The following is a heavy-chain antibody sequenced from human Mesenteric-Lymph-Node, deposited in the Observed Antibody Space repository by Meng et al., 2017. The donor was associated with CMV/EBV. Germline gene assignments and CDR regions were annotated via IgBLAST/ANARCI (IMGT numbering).Heavy chain of an antibody. CDR2: IRSKANSYAT. J-gene: IGHJ6*02. D-gene: IGHD3-3*01. CDR3: ARDRGTGAYYDFWSGSVASEGGMDV. V-gene: IGHV3-73*01. CDR1: GFTFSGSA. Sequence: GESLKISCAASGFTFSGSAMYWVRQASGKGLEWVGRIRSKANSYATAYTASVKGRFTISRDNAKNSLYLQMNSLRAEDTAVYYCARDRGTGAYYDFWSGSVASEGGMDVWGQGTTVTVSS.